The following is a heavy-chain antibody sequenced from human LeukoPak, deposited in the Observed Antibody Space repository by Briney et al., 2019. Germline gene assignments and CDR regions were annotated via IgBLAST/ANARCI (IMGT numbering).Heavy chain of an antibody. Sequence: EASVKVSCKASGYTFTGYYMHWVRQAPGQGLEWMGWINPNSSGTNYAQKFQGRVTMTRDTSISTAYMELSRLRSDDTAVYYCATWLAARGTYYFDYWGQGTLVTVSS. J-gene: IGHJ4*02. CDR2: INPNSSGT. CDR1: GYTFTGYY. D-gene: IGHD6-6*01. V-gene: IGHV1-2*02. CDR3: ATWLAARGTYYFDY.